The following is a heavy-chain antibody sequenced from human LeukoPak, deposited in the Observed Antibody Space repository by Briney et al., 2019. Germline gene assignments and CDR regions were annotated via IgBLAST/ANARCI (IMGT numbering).Heavy chain of an antibody. V-gene: IGHV4-59*12. CDR2: IYYSGST. J-gene: IGHJ6*02. CDR3: AREVSSSWYEWGYYYYGMDV. Sequence: SETLSLTCTVSGGSISSYYWSWIRQPPGKGLEWIGYIYYSGSTNYNPSLKSRVTISVDTSKNQFSLKLSSVTAADTAVYYCAREVSSSWYEWGYYYYGMDVWGQGTTVTVSS. CDR1: GGSISSYY. D-gene: IGHD6-13*01.